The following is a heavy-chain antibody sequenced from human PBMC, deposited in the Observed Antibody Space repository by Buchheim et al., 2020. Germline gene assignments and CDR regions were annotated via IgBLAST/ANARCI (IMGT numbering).Heavy chain of an antibody. CDR2: IYYSGST. CDR1: GGSTSSYY. V-gene: IGHV4-59*01. Sequence: QVQLQESGPGLVKPSETLSLTCTVSGGSTSSYYWSWIRQPPGKGLEWIGYIYYSGSTNYNPSLKSRVTIPVDTSKNQSSLKLSSVTAADTAVYYCARGADYFDYWGQGTL. J-gene: IGHJ4*02. CDR3: ARGADYFDY.